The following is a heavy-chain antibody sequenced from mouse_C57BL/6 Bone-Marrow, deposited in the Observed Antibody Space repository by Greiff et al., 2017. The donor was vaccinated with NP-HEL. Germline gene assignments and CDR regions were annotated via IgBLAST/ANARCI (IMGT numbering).Heavy chain of an antibody. CDR3: ARALSH. CDR1: GYSITSGYY. V-gene: IGHV3-6*01. J-gene: IGHJ3*01. CDR2: ISYDGSN. Sequence: EVKLQESGPGLVKPSQSLSLTCSVTGYSITSGYYWNWIRQFPGNKLEWMGYISYDGSNNYNPSLKNRISITRDTSKNQFFLKLNSVTTEDTATYYCARALSHWGQGTLVTVSA.